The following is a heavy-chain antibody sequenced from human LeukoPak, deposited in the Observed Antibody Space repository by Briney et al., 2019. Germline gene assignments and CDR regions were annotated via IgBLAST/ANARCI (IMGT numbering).Heavy chain of an antibody. Sequence: ASVKVSCKASGYTFTGYYMHWVRQAPGQGLEWMVWINPNSGRTNYAQKFQGRGTMTTNTSNSTAYMELSRLRTDDTAVYYCARRYSQHPFDYWGQGTLVTVSS. CDR2: INPNSGRT. CDR3: ARRYSQHPFDY. D-gene: IGHD5-18*01. V-gene: IGHV1-2*02. CDR1: GYTFTGYY. J-gene: IGHJ4*02.